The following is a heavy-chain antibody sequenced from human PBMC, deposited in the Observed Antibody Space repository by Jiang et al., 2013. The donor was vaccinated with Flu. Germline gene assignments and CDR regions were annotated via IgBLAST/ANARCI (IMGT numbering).Heavy chain of an antibody. V-gene: IGHV1-69*01. Sequence: RQAPGQGLEWMGGIIPIFGTANYAQKFQGRVTITADESTSTAYMELSSLRSEDTAVYYCARDPLDYYGSGSLYAFDYWGQGTLVTVSS. J-gene: IGHJ4*02. D-gene: IGHD3-10*01. CDR2: IIPIFGTA. CDR3: ARDPLDYYGSGSLYAFDY.